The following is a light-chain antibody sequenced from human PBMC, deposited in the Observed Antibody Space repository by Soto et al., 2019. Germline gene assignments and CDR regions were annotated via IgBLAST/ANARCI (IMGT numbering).Light chain of an antibody. J-gene: IGKJ5*01. CDR3: QQYGSSRYT. Sequence: IVLTHSQGTLSLSPGERATLSCRASQTISSSYSACYQQKTGQSPRLVIYGVSSRATGIPDTLSGSGSGKDFTITISTLEPEDFAVYYCQQYGSSRYTFGQVTRLAIK. CDR1: QTISSSY. V-gene: IGKV3-20*01. CDR2: GVS.